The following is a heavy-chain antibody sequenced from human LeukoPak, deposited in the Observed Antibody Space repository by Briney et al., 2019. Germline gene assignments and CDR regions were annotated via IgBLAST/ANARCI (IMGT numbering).Heavy chain of an antibody. CDR3: ARDRAAPCDP. J-gene: IGHJ5*02. D-gene: IGHD6-13*01. CDR2: ISSSSSTI. CDR1: GFTFSSYS. Sequence: GGSLRLSCAASGFTFSSYSMNWVPQAPGKGLEWVSYISSSSSTIYYADPVKGRFTISRDNAKNSLYLQMNSLRAEDTAVYYCARDRAAPCDPWGQGTLVTV. V-gene: IGHV3-48*01.